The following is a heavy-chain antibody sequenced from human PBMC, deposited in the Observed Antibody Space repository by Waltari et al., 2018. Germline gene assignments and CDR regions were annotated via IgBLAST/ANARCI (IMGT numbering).Heavy chain of an antibody. Sequence: QVQLQESGPGLVKPSQTLSLTCTVSGGSISSGDYYWSWIRQPPGKGLGWIWYNYYRGSTDYNPSLKRRVTISVDTSKNQFSLKLSSVTAADTAVYYCARSTYSSSWYREFDYWGQGTLVTVSS. CDR3: ARSTYSSSWYREFDY. J-gene: IGHJ4*02. D-gene: IGHD6-13*01. CDR1: GGSISSGDYY. V-gene: IGHV4-30-4*08. CDR2: NYYRGST.